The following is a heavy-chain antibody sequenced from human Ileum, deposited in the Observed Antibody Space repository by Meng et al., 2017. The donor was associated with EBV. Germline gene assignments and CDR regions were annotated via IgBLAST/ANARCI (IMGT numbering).Heavy chain of an antibody. V-gene: IGHV3-30*04. Sequence: QVHRGESGGGVVQPGRSRRLSCAASGFTLSDSAIHWFRQAPGKGLEWVAVISYDGLRKYYADSVKGRFTISRDDPNKTVYLQMDSLRNEDTSVYFCARDRFATGYDFGESWGQGTLVTVSS. CDR2: ISYDGLRK. CDR1: GFTLSDSA. D-gene: IGHD5-12*01. J-gene: IGHJ5*02. CDR3: ARDRFATGYDFGES.